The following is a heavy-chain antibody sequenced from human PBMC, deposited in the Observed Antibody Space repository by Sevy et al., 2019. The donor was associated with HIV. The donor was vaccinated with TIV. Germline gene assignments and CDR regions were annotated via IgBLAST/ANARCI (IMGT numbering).Heavy chain of an antibody. CDR3: AKDGGRNWDQFFFDS. CDR1: GFTFSSYG. D-gene: IGHD7-27*01. J-gene: IGHJ4*02. CDR2: ISGTGGST. V-gene: IGHV3-23*01. Sequence: GRSLRLSCEASGFTFSSYGMSWVRQAPGKGLEWVSYISGTGGSTDYADSVKGRFTISRDNSKNTLYIHMISLRAEDTAVYFCAKDGGRNWDQFFFDSWGQGTLVTVSS.